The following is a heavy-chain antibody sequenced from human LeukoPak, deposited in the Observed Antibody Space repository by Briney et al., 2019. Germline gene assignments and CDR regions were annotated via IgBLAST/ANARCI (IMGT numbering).Heavy chain of an antibody. D-gene: IGHD3-10*01. Sequence: ASVKVSCKASGYTFTGYYMHWVRQAPGQGLEWMGWINPNSGGTNYAQKFQGRVTMTRDTSISTAYMELSRLRSDDTAVYYCARWCRYYGSGSKGWFDPWGQGTLVTVSS. CDR2: INPNSGGT. V-gene: IGHV1-2*02. J-gene: IGHJ5*02. CDR1: GYTFTGYY. CDR3: ARWCRYYGSGSKGWFDP.